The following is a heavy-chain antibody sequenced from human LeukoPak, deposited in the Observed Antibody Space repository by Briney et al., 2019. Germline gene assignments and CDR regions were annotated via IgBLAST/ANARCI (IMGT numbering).Heavy chain of an antibody. D-gene: IGHD6-13*01. CDR2: IHYSGST. J-gene: IGHJ6*03. CDR1: GGSISSHY. V-gene: IGHV4-59*11. CDR3: GREGSSWSYMDV. Sequence: SETLSLTCTVSGGSISSHYWSWVRQPPGKGLERLGYIHYSGSTNYNPSLRSRVIISVDTSKNQFSLKLSSVAAADTAVYYCGREGSSWSYMDVWGKGTTVTVSS.